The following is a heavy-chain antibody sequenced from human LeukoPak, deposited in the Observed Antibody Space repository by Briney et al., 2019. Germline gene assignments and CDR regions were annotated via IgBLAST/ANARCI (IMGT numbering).Heavy chain of an antibody. CDR3: ARGPWGMVRGVKFYYGMDV. D-gene: IGHD3-10*01. V-gene: IGHV4-34*01. Sequence: PSETLSLTCAVHGGSFSGYYWSWIRQPPGKGLEWIGEINHSGSTNYNPSLKSRVTISVDTSKNQFSLKLSSVTAADTAVYYCARGPWGMVRGVKFYYGMDVWGKGTTVTVSS. CDR2: INHSGST. CDR1: GGSFSGYY. J-gene: IGHJ6*04.